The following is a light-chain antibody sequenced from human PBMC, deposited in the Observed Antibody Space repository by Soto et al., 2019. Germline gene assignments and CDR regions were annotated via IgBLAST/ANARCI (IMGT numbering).Light chain of an antibody. J-gene: IGLJ2*01. CDR1: SSDVGSYDL. CDR3: SSYAGSTTYVV. CDR2: EVS. V-gene: IGLV2-23*02. Sequence: QSALTQPASVSGSPGQSITISCTGTSSDVGSYDLVSWYQHHPGKGPKVMIYEVSKRPSGLSNRFSASKSGNTASLTISGLQAEDEADYYCSSYAGSTTYVVFGGGTKLTVL.